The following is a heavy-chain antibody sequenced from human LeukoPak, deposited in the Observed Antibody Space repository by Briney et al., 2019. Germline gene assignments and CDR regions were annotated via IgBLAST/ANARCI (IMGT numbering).Heavy chain of an antibody. CDR1: GFTFSSYW. CDR2: IKQDGSNK. D-gene: IGHD5-18*01. J-gene: IGHJ3*02. CDR3: AKARRGYSYGSRGALGAFDI. Sequence: GGSLRLSCAASGFTFSSYWMSWVRQAPGKGLEWVANIKQDGSNKYYADSVKGRFTISRDNSKNTLYLQMNSLRAEDTVVYYCAKARRGYSYGSRGALGAFDIWGQGTMVTVSS. V-gene: IGHV3-7*01.